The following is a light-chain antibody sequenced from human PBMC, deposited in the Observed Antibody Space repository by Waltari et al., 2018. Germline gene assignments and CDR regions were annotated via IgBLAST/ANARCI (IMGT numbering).Light chain of an antibody. CDR3: LHLNKFPLS. V-gene: IGKV1-9*01. J-gene: IGKJ4*01. Sequence: DIQLTQSPSFLSASVRDRVTITCRASQGISTYLAWYQQKPGKAPKLLIYAASTLQSDIPSRFSGSGSGTEFTLTISSLQPEDFATYYCLHLNKFPLSFGGGTKVELK. CDR1: QGISTY. CDR2: AAS.